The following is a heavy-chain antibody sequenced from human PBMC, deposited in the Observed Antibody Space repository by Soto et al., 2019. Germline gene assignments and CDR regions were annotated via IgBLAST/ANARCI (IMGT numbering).Heavy chain of an antibody. CDR2: ISSSSSYI. V-gene: IGHV3-21*01. D-gene: IGHD1-7*01. Sequence: GGSLRLSCAASGFTFSSYSMNWVRQAPGKGLEWVSSISSSSSYIYYADSVKGRFTISRDNTKNSLYLQMNSLRAEDTAVYYCASTRVAGTTWAFDIWGQGTMVTVSS. J-gene: IGHJ3*02. CDR3: ASTRVAGTTWAFDI. CDR1: GFTFSSYS.